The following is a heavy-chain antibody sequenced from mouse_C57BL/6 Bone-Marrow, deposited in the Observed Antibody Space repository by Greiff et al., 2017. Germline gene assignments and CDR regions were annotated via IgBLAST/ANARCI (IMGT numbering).Heavy chain of an antibody. CDR1: GFTFSDYG. Sequence: EVQLQESGGGLVKPGGSLKLSCAASGFTFSDYGMHWVRQAPEKGLEWVAYISSGSSTIYYADTVKGRFTISRDNAKNTLFLQMTSLRSEDTAMYYCARQLRLRWAMDYWGQGTSVTVSS. CDR2: ISSGSSTI. J-gene: IGHJ4*01. CDR3: ARQLRLRWAMDY. D-gene: IGHD3-2*02. V-gene: IGHV5-17*01.